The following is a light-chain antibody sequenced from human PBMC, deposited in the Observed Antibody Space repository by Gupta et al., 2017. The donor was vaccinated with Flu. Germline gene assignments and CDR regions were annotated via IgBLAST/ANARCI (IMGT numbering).Light chain of an antibody. CDR1: QSINTY. Sequence: DIQLTQSPSSLSASVGDRVTITCRASQSINTYLNWYQQKPGKAPAVLIYAASSLQGGVSSRFSGSGSGTDFTPTISSLQPEDFATYYCQQTYRSPLTFGQGTRLEIK. V-gene: IGKV1-39*01. CDR3: QQTYRSPLT. CDR2: AAS. J-gene: IGKJ5*01.